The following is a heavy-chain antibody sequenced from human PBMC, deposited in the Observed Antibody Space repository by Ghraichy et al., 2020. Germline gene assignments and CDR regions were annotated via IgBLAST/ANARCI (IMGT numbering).Heavy chain of an antibody. Sequence: ETLSLTCTVSGGSISSYYWSWIRQPPGKGLEWIGYIYYSGSTNYNPSLKSQVTISVDTSKNQFSLKLSSVTAADTAVYYCARERLIAAAGTCWFDPWGQGTLVTVSS. CDR1: GGSISSYY. D-gene: IGHD6-13*01. CDR3: ARERLIAAAGTCWFDP. J-gene: IGHJ5*02. V-gene: IGHV4-59*01. CDR2: IYYSGST.